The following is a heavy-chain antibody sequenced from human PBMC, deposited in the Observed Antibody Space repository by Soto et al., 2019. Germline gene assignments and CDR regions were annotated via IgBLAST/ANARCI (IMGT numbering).Heavy chain of an antibody. V-gene: IGHV3-73*01. CDR1: GFTFGASA. CDR2: IGSKGETYAT. D-gene: IGHD3-10*01. J-gene: IGHJ4*02. Sequence: PGGSLRLSCAASGFTFGASALQWVRQASGKGLEWLGRIGSKGETYATTYAASVKGRFTISRDDSKKTAYLQMNSLRAVDTAVYYCAKTVEGVPLWQGFDYWGQGTLVTSPQ. CDR3: AKTVEGVPLWQGFDY.